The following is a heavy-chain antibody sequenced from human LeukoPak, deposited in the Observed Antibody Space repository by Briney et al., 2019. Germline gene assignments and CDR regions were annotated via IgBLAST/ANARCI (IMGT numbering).Heavy chain of an antibody. D-gene: IGHD3-10*01. CDR3: ARDRAKAGAFDI. V-gene: IGHV4-61*01. J-gene: IGHJ3*02. CDR1: GASINSGSYY. Sequence: SQTLSLTCTVSGASINSGSYYWTWIRQPPGKGLEWIGYIYYSGSTNYNPSLKSRVTISVDTSKNQFSLKLSSVTAADTAVYYCARDRAKAGAFDIWGQGTMVTVSS. CDR2: IYYSGST.